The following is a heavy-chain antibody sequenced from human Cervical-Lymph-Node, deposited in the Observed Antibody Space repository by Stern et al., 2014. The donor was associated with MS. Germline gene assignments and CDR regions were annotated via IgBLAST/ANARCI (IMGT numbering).Heavy chain of an antibody. Sequence: QVQLVQSGAEVKKPGSSVKVSCKASGGTFSSYAISWVRQAPGQGLEWMGGIIPIFGTANYAQKFQGRVTITADESTSTAYMELSSLRSEDTAVYYCARDSAAYYYDSSGYYYAVGDYWGQGTLVTVSS. J-gene: IGHJ4*02. CDR1: GGTFSSYA. V-gene: IGHV1-69*01. CDR3: ARDSAAYYYDSSGYYYAVGDY. CDR2: IIPIFGTA. D-gene: IGHD3-22*01.